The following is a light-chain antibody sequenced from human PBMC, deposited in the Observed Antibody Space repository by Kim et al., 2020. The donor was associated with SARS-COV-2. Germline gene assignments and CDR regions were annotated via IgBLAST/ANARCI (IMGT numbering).Light chain of an antibody. V-gene: IGLV1-51*01. Sequence: GQKVTLSCYGSISNIVNNYVSWYQQLPATAPKLLIYDNNKRPSGIPDRFSGSKSGTSATLGITGLQTGDEADYYCGTWDSSLSAGVFGGGTQLTVL. CDR2: DNN. J-gene: IGLJ2*01. CDR3: GTWDSSLSAGV. CDR1: ISNIVNNY.